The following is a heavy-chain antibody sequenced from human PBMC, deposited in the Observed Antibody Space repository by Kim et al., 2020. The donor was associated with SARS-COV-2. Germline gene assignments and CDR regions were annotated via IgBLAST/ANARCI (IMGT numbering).Heavy chain of an antibody. CDR3: ARGRAGVVPSPILGIGPHYDCFIMDV. V-gene: IGHV4-34*01. D-gene: IGHD2-2*02. Sequence: SETLSLTCAVYGGSLSGYQWSWIRQSPGKGLEWIGEINQSGSINYNPSLKSRVTISIDTSKNQFSLKLTSVTAADTAFYFCARGRAGVVPSPILGIGPHYDCFIMDVWGHGTAVTVSS. CDR2: INQSGSI. CDR1: GGSLSGYQ. J-gene: IGHJ6*02.